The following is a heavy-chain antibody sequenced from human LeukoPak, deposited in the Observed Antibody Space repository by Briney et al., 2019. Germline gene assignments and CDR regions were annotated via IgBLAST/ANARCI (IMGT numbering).Heavy chain of an antibody. CDR2: INPSGGST. J-gene: IGHJ4*02. CDR1: GYTFTSYY. CDR3: AWFGDGYNPGGY. V-gene: IGHV1-46*03. Sequence: ASVKVSCKASGYTFTSYYMHWVRQAPGQGLEWMGIINPSGGSTSYAQKFQGRVTMTRDTSTSTVYMELSSLRSEDTAVYYCAWFGDGYNPGGYWGQGTLVTASS. D-gene: IGHD5-24*01.